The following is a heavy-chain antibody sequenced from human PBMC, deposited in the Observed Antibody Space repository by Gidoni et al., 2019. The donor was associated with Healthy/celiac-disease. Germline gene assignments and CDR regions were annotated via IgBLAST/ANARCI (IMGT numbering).Heavy chain of an antibody. D-gene: IGHD5-18*01. J-gene: IGHJ4*02. Sequence: QVQLVESGGGVVQPGGSLRLSCAASGFTFSSDGMHWVRQAPGKGLEWVAVIAYDGSNKSYSDSVKGRFTISRDNSTNTLYLQMYSLRAEDTAVYYCAKDLGWENSYGFVYWGQGTLVTVSS. CDR2: IAYDGSNK. V-gene: IGHV3-30*18. CDR3: AKDLGWENSYGFVY. CDR1: GFTFSSDG.